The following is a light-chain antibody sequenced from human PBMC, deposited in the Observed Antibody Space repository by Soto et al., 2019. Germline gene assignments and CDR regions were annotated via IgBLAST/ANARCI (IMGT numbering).Light chain of an antibody. J-gene: IGLJ2*01. CDR1: SSDVGGYNY. V-gene: IGLV2-8*01. Sequence: QSALTQPPSASGSPGQSVTISCTGTSSDVGGYNYVSWYQQHPGKAPKLMISEVSKRPSGVPDRFSGSTSGNTASLTFSGLHAEEEADYYCSSFAGNNNLVFGGGTKLTVL. CDR2: EVS. CDR3: SSFAGNNNLV.